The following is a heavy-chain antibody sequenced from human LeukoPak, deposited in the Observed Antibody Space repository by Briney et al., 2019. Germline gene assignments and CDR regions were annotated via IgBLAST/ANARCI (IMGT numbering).Heavy chain of an antibody. Sequence: SETLSLTCTVSGGSISSGDYYWSWIRQPPGKGLEWIGYIYYSGSTYYNPSLKSRVTISVDTSKNQFSLKLSSVTAADTAVYYCARDLAAAGTRVFDYWSQGTLVTVSS. CDR1: GGSISSGDYY. V-gene: IGHV4-30-4*01. CDR3: ARDLAAAGTRVFDY. J-gene: IGHJ4*02. D-gene: IGHD6-13*01. CDR2: IYYSGST.